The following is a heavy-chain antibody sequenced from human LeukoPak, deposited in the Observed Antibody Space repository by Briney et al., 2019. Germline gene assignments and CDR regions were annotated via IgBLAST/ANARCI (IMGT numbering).Heavy chain of an antibody. CDR1: GFNFISYS. J-gene: IGHJ4*02. CDR2: ISSTSSYI. V-gene: IGHV3-21*06. Sequence: GGSLRLSCAASGFNFISYSMNWVRQAPGKGLEWVSSISSTSSYIYYADSVKGRFTISRDNAKNSLDLQMNRLRAEDTAVYYCSRPDNYDAGDYWGQGALVTVSS. CDR3: SRPDNYDAGDY. D-gene: IGHD4/OR15-4a*01.